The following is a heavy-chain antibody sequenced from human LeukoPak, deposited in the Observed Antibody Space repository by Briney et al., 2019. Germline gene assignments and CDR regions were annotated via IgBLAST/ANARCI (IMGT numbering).Heavy chain of an antibody. J-gene: IGHJ4*02. CDR3: AREQYQLLDLPRADY. V-gene: IGHV1-18*01. CDR2: ISAYNGNT. D-gene: IGHD2-2*01. Sequence: ASVKVSCKASGYTFTSYGISWVRQVPGQGLEWMGWISAYNGNTNYAQKLQGRVTMTTDTSTSTAYMELRSLRSDDTAVYYCAREQYQLLDLPRADYWGQGTLVTVSS. CDR1: GYTFTSYG.